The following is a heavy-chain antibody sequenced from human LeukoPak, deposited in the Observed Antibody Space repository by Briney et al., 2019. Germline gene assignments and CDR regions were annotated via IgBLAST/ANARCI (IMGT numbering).Heavy chain of an antibody. CDR3: ASYGSHAAGTHGFDY. CDR2: IYHSGST. V-gene: IGHV4-30-2*05. D-gene: IGHD6-13*01. Sequence: KSSQTLSLTCAVSGGSISSGGYSWSWIRQPPGKGLEWIGYIYHSGSTYYNPSLKSRVTISVDTSKNQFSLKLSSVTAADTAVYYCASYGSHAAGTHGFDYWGQGTLVTVSS. CDR1: GGSISSGGYS. J-gene: IGHJ4*02.